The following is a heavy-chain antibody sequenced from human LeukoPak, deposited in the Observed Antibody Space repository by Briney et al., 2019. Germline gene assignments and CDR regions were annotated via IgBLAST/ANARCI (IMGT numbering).Heavy chain of an antibody. CDR2: ISWNSGSI. Sequence: GGSLRLSCAASGFTFSSYGMSWVRQAPGKGLEWVSGISWNSGSIGYADSVKGRFTISRDNAKNSLYLQMNSLRAEDTALYYCAKGRDYYDSSGYSAAFDYWGQGTLVTVSS. CDR3: AKGRDYYDSSGYSAAFDY. J-gene: IGHJ4*02. CDR1: GFTFSSYG. V-gene: IGHV3-9*01. D-gene: IGHD3-22*01.